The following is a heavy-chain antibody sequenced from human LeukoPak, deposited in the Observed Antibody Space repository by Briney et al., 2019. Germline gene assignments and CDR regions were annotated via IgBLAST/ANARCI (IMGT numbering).Heavy chain of an antibody. V-gene: IGHV4-34*01. CDR2: INHSGST. Sequence: SETLSLTCAVYGGSFSGYYWSWIRQPLGKGLEWIGEINHSGSTNYNPSLKSRVTISVDTSKNQFSLKLSSVTAADTAVYYCARDLSNEGYFDYWGQGTLVTVSS. CDR3: ARDLSNEGYFDY. D-gene: IGHD1-1*01. CDR1: GGSFSGYY. J-gene: IGHJ4*02.